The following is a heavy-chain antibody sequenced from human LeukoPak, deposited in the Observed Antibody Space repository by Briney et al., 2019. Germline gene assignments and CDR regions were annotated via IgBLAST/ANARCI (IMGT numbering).Heavy chain of an antibody. CDR3: AKDQTMGWYFDL. V-gene: IGHV3-23*01. Sequence: PGGSLRLSCVGSGFTFSSFAMSWVRQAPGKAPEWVSGISGSGTGTYYADSVKGRVTISRDNSKSRLFLQMTSLRADDTAVYYCAKDQTMGWYFDLWGRGTLVTVSS. CDR2: ISGSGTGT. CDR1: GFTFSSFA. D-gene: IGHD4/OR15-4a*01. J-gene: IGHJ2*01.